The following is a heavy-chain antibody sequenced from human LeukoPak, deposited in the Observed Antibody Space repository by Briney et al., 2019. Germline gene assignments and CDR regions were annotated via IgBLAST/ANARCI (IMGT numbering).Heavy chain of an antibody. V-gene: IGHV4-4*07. CDR3: ARDNVGTSYFDF. CDR1: GGSISGYY. Sequence: SETLSLTCTVSGGSISGYYWSWIRQPAGKGLEWIGRVYGSGSTNYNPSLKSRLTVSLDTSKNQFSLRLSSVTAADTAIYYCARDNVGTSYFDFWGQGALVTVSS. J-gene: IGHJ4*02. CDR2: VYGSGST. D-gene: IGHD1-26*01.